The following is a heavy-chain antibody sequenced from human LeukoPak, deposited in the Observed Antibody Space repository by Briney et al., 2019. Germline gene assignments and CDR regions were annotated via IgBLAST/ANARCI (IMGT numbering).Heavy chain of an antibody. V-gene: IGHV4-4*07. Sequence: SSETLSLTCTVSGGSISSYYWSWIRQPAGKGLEWIGRIYTSGSTNYNPSLKSRVTISVDTSKNQFSLKLSSVTAADTAVYYCARVSSEDSNFSWFDPWGQGTLVTVSS. CDR3: ARVSSEDSNFSWFDP. CDR2: IYTSGST. J-gene: IGHJ5*02. CDR1: GGSISSYY. D-gene: IGHD4-4*01.